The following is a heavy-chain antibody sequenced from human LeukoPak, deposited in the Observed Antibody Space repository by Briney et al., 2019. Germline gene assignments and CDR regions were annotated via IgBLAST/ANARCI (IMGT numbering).Heavy chain of an antibody. V-gene: IGHV4-61*01. CDR2: IYYSGST. CDR1: GGSVSSGSYY. J-gene: IGHJ5*02. Sequence: SASVSLTCTVSGGSVSSGSYYWSWIRQPPGKGLEWIGYIYYSGSTIYNPSLKSRVTISVDTSKNQCSLKLSSVTAADTAVYYCARHFDGGDYNWFDPWGQGTLVTVSS. CDR3: ARHFDGGDYNWFDP. D-gene: IGHD4-17*01.